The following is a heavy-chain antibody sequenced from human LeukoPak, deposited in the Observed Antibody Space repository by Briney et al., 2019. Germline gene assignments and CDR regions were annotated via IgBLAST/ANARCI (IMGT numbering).Heavy chain of an antibody. D-gene: IGHD4-17*01. CDR2: ISYSGST. V-gene: IGHV4-59*11. CDR3: ARDPTTVTKGLDI. CDR1: GGSISSHY. J-gene: IGHJ3*02. Sequence: PSETLSLTCTVSGGSISSHYWTWIRQSPGKGLEWIGYISYSGSTNYNPSLKSRVTLSVDTSKNQFSLKLSSVTAADTAVYYCARDPTTVTKGLDIWGQGTMVTVSS.